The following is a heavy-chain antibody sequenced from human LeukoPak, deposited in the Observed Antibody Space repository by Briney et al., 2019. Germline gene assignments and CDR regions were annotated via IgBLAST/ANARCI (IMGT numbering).Heavy chain of an antibody. CDR1: GGSFSGYY. CDR2: INHSGST. D-gene: IGHD3-3*01. Sequence: SETLSLTCGVYGGSFSGYYWSWIRQPPGKGLEWIGEINHSGSTNYNPSLKSRVTTSVDTSKNQSSLKLSSVTAADTAVYYCARRITIFGVVIQYYYYGLDVWGQGTTVTVSS. J-gene: IGHJ6*02. V-gene: IGHV4-34*01. CDR3: ARRITIFGVVIQYYYYGLDV.